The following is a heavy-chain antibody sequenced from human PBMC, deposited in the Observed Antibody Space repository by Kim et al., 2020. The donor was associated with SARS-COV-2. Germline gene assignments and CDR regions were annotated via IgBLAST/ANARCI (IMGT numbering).Heavy chain of an antibody. D-gene: IGHD4-4*01. J-gene: IGHJ4*02. Sequence: YVDSVKGRYTNSRDDAKKSLYLQRNSLRAEDTAVYYCAKVATTDSFDYWGQGTLVTVSS. CDR3: AKVATTDSFDY. V-gene: IGHV3-7*01.